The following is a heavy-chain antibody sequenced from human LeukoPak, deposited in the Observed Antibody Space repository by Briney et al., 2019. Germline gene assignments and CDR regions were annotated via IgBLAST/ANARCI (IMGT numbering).Heavy chain of an antibody. CDR1: GGSISSHY. CDR2: IYYSGST. Sequence: SETLSLTCTVSGGSISSHYWSWIRQPPGKGLEWIGYIYYSGSTNYNPSLKSRVTISVDTSKNQFSLKLSSVTAADTAVYYCARQIRFGRYFDYWGQGILVTVSS. V-gene: IGHV4-59*08. J-gene: IGHJ4*02. CDR3: ARQIRFGRYFDY. D-gene: IGHD3-10*01.